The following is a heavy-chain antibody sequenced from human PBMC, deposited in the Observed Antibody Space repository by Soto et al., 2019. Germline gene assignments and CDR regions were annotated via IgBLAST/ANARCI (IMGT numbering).Heavy chain of an antibody. D-gene: IGHD3-3*01. J-gene: IGHJ4*02. CDR3: ARLPRIGVVIKGLDY. CDR1: GGSFSGYY. V-gene: IGHV4-34*01. Sequence: SETLSLTCAVYGGSFSGYYWSWIRQPPGKGLEWIGEINHSGSTNYNPSLKSRVTISVDTSKNQFSLKLSSVTAADTAVYYCARLPRIGVVIKGLDYWGQGTLVTVSS. CDR2: INHSGST.